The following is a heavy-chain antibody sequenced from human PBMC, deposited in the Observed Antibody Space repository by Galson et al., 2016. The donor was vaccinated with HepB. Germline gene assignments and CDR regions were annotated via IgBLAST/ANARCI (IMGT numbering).Heavy chain of an antibody. CDR1: GGSISSYY. CDR2: IYYSGST. J-gene: IGHJ4*02. Sequence: LSLTCTVSGGSISSYYWTWIRQPPGKGLEWIGYIYYSGSTYYNPSLKSRVTISVDTSKNQFSLRLRSLTAADTAVYYCAGGDTAATLRYWGQGTLVTVSS. V-gene: IGHV4-59*01. D-gene: IGHD5-18*01. CDR3: AGGDTAATLRY.